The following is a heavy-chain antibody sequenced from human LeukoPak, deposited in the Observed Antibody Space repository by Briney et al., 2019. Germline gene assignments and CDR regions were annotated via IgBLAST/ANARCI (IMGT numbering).Heavy chain of an antibody. J-gene: IGHJ4*02. CDR1: GDSVSSGSYY. Sequence: PSETLSLTCTVSGDSVSSGSYYWSWIRQPPGKGLEWVSGISGSGGSTYYADSVKGRFTISRDNSKNTLYLQMNSPRAEDTAVYYCASGWGNRYFDHWGQGTLVTVSS. D-gene: IGHD7-27*01. V-gene: IGHV3-23*01. CDR3: ASGWGNRYFDH. CDR2: ISGSGGST.